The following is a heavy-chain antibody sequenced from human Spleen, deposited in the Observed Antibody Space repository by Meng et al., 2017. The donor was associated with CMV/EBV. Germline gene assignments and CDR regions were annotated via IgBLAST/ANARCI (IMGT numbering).Heavy chain of an antibody. V-gene: IGHV3-23*01. D-gene: IGHD1-26*01. Sequence: GGSLRLSCAASGFTFSSYGMSWVRQAPGKGLEWVSGFSGSGDSTYYADSVKGRFTISRDNSKNSLYLQMNSLRVEDTAVYYCARDPFSGRPSFFDYWGQGTLVTVSS. CDR3: ARDPFSGRPSFFDY. CDR1: GFTFSSYG. J-gene: IGHJ4*02. CDR2: FSGSGDST.